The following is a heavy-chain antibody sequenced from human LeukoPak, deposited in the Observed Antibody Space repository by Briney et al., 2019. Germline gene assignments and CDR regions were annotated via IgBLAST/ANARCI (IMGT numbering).Heavy chain of an antibody. CDR3: ATRHHSRTYMVLLDS. CDR2: THRSGDT. V-gene: IGHV4/OR15-8*02. Sequence: PSETLSLTCAVYGVSISSDNWWTWVRQPPGKGLEWIGETHRSGDTKYNPSLNGRVTISMDNSKNQLSLNLISVTAADTAIYFCATRHHSRTYMVLLDSWGQGTLVTVSS. J-gene: IGHJ4*02. CDR1: GVSISSDNW. D-gene: IGHD3-10*01.